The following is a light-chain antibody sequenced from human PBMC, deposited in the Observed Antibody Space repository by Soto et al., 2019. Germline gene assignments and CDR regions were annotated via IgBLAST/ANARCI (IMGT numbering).Light chain of an antibody. J-gene: IGKJ1*01. CDR3: QHWS. V-gene: IGKV1-5*03. CDR1: QTINRW. Sequence: DIQMTHSPSTLSASFGDRVTITCRASQTINRWLAWYQQKPGEVPKLLIYKASVLESGVPSRFSGSGSGTEFTRTISRLQPEDVATYYCQHWSFGQGTKVDI. CDR2: KAS.